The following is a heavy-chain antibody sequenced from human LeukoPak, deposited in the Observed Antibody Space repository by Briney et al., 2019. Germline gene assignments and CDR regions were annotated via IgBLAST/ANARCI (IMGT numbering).Heavy chain of an antibody. CDR2: INQGGSEK. CDR3: VRDGSGYDY. CDR1: RFTFSNYW. V-gene: IGHV3-7*05. J-gene: IGHJ4*02. D-gene: IGHD6-19*01. Sequence: PGGSLRLSCAASRFTFSNYWMSWVRQPPGKGLEWVANINQGGSEKYYPNSVKGRFTISRDNAKNSLYLQMNSLRADDTAIYYCVRDGSGYDYWGQGTLVTVSS.